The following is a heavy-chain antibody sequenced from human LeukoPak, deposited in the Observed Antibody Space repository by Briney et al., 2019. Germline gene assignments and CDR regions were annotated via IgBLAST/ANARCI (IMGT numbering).Heavy chain of an antibody. Sequence: SETLSLTSAVYGGSFSGYYWSWIRQPPGKGLEWIGEINHSGSTNYNPSLKSRVTISVDTSKNQFSLKLSSVTAADTAVYYCARTDYDYVWGSYRDFDYWGQGTLVTVSS. V-gene: IGHV4-34*01. D-gene: IGHD3-16*02. CDR1: GGSFSGYY. CDR2: INHSGST. J-gene: IGHJ4*02. CDR3: ARTDYDYVWGSYRDFDY.